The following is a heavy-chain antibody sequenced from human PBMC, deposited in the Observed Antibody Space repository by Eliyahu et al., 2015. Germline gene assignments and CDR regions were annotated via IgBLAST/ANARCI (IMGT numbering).Heavy chain of an antibody. J-gene: IGHJ4*02. D-gene: IGHD3-22*01. CDR2: IYSGGST. CDR3: ARDADYYDSSGYYTGKFDY. CDR1: GFTVXXNY. V-gene: IGHV3-66*01. Sequence: EVQLVESGGGLVQPGGSLRLSCAASGFTVXXNYMSWVRQAPGKGLEWVSVIYSGGSTYYADSVKGRFTISRDNSKNTLYLQMNSLRAEDTAVYYCARDADYYDSSGYYTGKFDYWGQGTLVTVSS.